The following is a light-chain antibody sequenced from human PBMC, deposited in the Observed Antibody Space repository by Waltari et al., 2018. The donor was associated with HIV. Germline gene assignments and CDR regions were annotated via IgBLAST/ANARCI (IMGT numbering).Light chain of an antibody. V-gene: IGLV3-25*03. CDR1: ALPKRY. Sequence: SYELTQPPSVSMSPGQTARITCSGDALPKRYAYWYQQKPGQAPVLVIYKDNERPSGIPERFSGSSPGTTVTLTISGVQAEDEADYYCQSADSSGTWVFGGGTKLTVL. CDR3: QSADSSGTWV. CDR2: KDN. J-gene: IGLJ3*02.